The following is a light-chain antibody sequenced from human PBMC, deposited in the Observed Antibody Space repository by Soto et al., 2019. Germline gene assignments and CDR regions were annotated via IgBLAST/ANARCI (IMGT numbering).Light chain of an antibody. V-gene: IGLV2-14*01. Sequence: QSVLTQPASVSGSPGQSITISCTGTSSDIGGYNYVSWYQQHPGKAPKLIIYEVSNRPSGVSSRFSGSKSGNTASLTISGLQAADEADYYCSSYAGSYTYVFGTGTKLTVL. CDR3: SSYAGSYTYV. CDR1: SSDIGGYNY. CDR2: EVS. J-gene: IGLJ1*01.